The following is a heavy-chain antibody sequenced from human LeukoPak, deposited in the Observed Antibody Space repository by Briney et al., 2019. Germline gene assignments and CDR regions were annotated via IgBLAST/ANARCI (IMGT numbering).Heavy chain of an antibody. J-gene: IGHJ5*02. V-gene: IGHV3-30*04. CDR3: ARGRGYSRFDP. CDR2: ISYDGSNK. CDR1: GFTFSSYA. D-gene: IGHD5-18*01. Sequence: PGGSLRLSCAASGFTFSSYAMHWVRQAPGKGLEWVAVISYDGSNKYYADSVKGRFTISRDNSKNTLYLQMNSLRAEDTAVYYCARGRGYSRFDPWGQGTLVTVSS.